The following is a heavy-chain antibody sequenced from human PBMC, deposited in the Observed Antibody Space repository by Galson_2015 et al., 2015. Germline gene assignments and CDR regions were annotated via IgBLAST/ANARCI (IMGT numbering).Heavy chain of an antibody. CDR1: GFTFSSYA. Sequence: SLRLSCAASGFTFSSYAMSWVRQAPGKGLEWVSTISGSGGSTYYADSVKGRFTISRDNSKNTLYLQMNNLRAEDTAVYYCASPGLPARGDYWGQGTLVTISS. CDR2: ISGSGGST. V-gene: IGHV3-23*01. J-gene: IGHJ4*02. D-gene: IGHD2-2*01. CDR3: ASPGLPARGDY.